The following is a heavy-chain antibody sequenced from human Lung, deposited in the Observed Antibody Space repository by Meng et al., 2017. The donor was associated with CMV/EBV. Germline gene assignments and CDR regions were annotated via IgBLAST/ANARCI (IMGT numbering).Heavy chain of an antibody. CDR2: IFHSGTT. Sequence: SXTXSLXXSVSGSSIRPGYYWAWVRQPPGKGLEWIGSIFHSGTTYYNPSLKSRVTVSVDTSSSQLFLRLSSVTATDTAVYYCARVKGTTGPAYYFDYWGRGTLVTVSS. CDR3: ARVKGTTGPAYYFDY. D-gene: IGHD4-11*01. CDR1: GSSIRPGYY. J-gene: IGHJ4*02. V-gene: IGHV4-38-2*02.